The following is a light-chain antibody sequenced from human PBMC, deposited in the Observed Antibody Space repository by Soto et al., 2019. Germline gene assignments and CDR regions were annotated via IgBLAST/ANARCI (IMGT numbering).Light chain of an antibody. J-gene: IGLJ1*01. CDR2: EVS. CDR1: SSDVGGYNY. V-gene: IGLV2-14*01. CDR3: SSYTSSSTPNV. Sequence: LTQPASVSGSPGQSITISCTGTSSDVGGYNYVSWYQQHPGKAPKLMIYEVSNRPSGVSNRFSGSKSGNTASLTISGLQAEDEADYYCSSYTSSSTPNVFGTGTKVTVL.